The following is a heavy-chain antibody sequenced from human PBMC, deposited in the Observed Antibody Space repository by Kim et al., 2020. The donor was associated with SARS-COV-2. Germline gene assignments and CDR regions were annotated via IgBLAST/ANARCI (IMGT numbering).Heavy chain of an antibody. CDR1: DGSFSSYY. Sequence: SETLSLTCTVSDGSFSSYYWSWIRQSPGKGLEWIGYIYYTGSTNYNPSLKSRITISLDTSRNQFSLRLSSVTAADTAVYYCARHRGAAANFDYWGQGTLVTVSS. CDR3: ARHRGAAANFDY. V-gene: IGHV4-59*08. J-gene: IGHJ4*02. D-gene: IGHD6-13*01. CDR2: IYYTGST.